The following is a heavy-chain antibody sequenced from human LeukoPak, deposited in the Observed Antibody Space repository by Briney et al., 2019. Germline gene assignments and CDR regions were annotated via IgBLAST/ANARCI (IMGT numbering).Heavy chain of an antibody. J-gene: IGHJ5*02. CDR1: GNSFTTYW. V-gene: IGHV5-51*01. CDR2: IHPGDSDT. D-gene: IGHD2-2*02. Sequence: GESLQISCKGSGNSFTTYWIGWVRQTPGKGLEWMGIIHPGDSDTRYSPSFQGQVTISADKSINTAYLQWSSLKASDTAMYYCARHLDTLNWFDPWGQGTLVTVSS. CDR3: ARHLDTLNWFDP.